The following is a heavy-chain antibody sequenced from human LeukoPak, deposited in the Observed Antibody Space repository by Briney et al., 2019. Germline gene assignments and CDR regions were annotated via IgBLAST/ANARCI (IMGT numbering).Heavy chain of an antibody. J-gene: IGHJ5*02. CDR1: GFTFSSYS. V-gene: IGHV3-21*01. CDR2: ISSSSSYI. D-gene: IGHD3-3*01. Sequence: PGGSLRLSCAASGFTFSSYSMNWVRQAPGKGLEWVSSISSSSSYIYYADSVKGRFTISRDNAKNSLYLQMNSVRAEDTAVYYCARVLPGYDFWSGYYSGSNWFDPWGQGTLVTVSS. CDR3: ARVLPGYDFWSGYYSGSNWFDP.